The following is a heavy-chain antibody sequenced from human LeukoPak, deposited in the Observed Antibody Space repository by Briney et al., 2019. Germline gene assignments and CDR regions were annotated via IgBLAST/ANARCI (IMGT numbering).Heavy chain of an antibody. V-gene: IGHV3-7*03. CDR1: TFTFSSYW. J-gene: IGHJ4*02. CDR2: IKQDGSDK. Sequence: GGSLRLSCAASTFTFSSYWMSWVRQAPGRGLEWVANIKQDGSDKYYMDSVKGRFTISRDNAKNSLYLQMNSLRAEDTAVYYCARGRYISCRYPDYFDFWGQGTVVTVSS. CDR3: ARGRYISCRYPDYFDF. D-gene: IGHD6-19*01.